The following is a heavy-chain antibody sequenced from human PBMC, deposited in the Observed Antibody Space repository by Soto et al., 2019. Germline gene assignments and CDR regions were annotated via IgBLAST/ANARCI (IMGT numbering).Heavy chain of an antibody. CDR2: ISGSGGST. J-gene: IGHJ6*02. D-gene: IGHD2-2*01. CDR1: GFTFSSYA. V-gene: IGHV3-23*01. Sequence: EVQLLESGGGLVQPGGSLRLSCAASGFTFSSYAISWVRQAPGKGLEWVSAISGSGGSTYYADSVKGRFTISRDNSKNTLYLQMNSLRAEDTAVYYCAKVQSVVPAYYYYYGMDVWGQGTTVTVSS. CDR3: AKVQSVVPAYYYYYGMDV.